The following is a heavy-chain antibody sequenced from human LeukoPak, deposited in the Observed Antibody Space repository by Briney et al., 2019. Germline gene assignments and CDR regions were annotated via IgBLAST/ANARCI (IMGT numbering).Heavy chain of an antibody. J-gene: IGHJ4*02. CDR1: GGSISSSSYY. CDR2: IYYSGNT. D-gene: IGHD6-25*01. Sequence: PSETLSLTCTVSGGSISSSSYYWGWIRQPPGKGLEWIGSIYYSGNTYYNPSLKSRVTISVDTSKNQFSLKLSSVTAADTAVYYCARQESGGTSPSFDYWGQGTLVTVSS. CDR3: ARQESGGTSPSFDY. V-gene: IGHV4-39*01.